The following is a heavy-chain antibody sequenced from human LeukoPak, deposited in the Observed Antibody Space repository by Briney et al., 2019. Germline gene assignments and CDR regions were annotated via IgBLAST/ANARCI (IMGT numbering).Heavy chain of an antibody. CDR1: GGTFSSYA. J-gene: IGHJ4*02. CDR3: AREGYSSGWPHADY. Sequence: SVKVSCKASGGTFSSYAISWVRQAPGQGLEWMGGIIPIFGTANYAQKFQGRVTITTGESTSTAYMELSSLRSEDTAVYYCAREGYSSGWPHADYWGQGTLVTVSS. D-gene: IGHD6-19*01. CDR2: IIPIFGTA. V-gene: IGHV1-69*05.